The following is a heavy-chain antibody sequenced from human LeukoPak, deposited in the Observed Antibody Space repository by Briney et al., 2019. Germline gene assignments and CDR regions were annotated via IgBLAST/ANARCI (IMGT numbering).Heavy chain of an antibody. CDR1: GFTFSSYA. D-gene: IGHD2-15*01. Sequence: GGSLRLSCAASGFTFSSYAISWVRQAPGKGLEWVSAISGSGGSTYYADSVKGRFTISRDNSKNTLYLQMNSLRAEDTAVYYCAKSLVVAARGRYGMDVWGQGTTVTVSS. CDR3: AKSLVVAARGRYGMDV. CDR2: ISGSGGST. V-gene: IGHV3-23*01. J-gene: IGHJ6*02.